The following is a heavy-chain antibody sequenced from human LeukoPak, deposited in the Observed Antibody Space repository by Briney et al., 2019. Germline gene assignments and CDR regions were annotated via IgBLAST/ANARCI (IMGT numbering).Heavy chain of an antibody. D-gene: IGHD2-21*02. CDR1: GGSISSGSYY. CDR3: ARDSYCGGDCYPDNAFDI. J-gene: IGHJ3*02. V-gene: IGHV4-61*02. Sequence: PSETLSLTCTVSGGSISSGSYYWSWIRQPAGKGLEWIGRIYTSGSTNYNPSLKSRVTISVDTSKNQFSLKLSSVTAADTAVYYCARDSYCGGDCYPDNAFDIWGQGTMLTVSS. CDR2: IYTSGST.